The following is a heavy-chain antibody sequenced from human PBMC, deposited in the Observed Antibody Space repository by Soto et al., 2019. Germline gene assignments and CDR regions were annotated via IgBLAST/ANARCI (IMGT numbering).Heavy chain of an antibody. CDR2: IIPTSETT. Sequence: QVQLVQSGAEVKKPGSSVKVSCKASGGTFSSYAISWVRQAPGQGLEWMGGIIPTSETTNYAQKFQCRVTITADESKSTAYMELSSLRSEDTAVYYCARSQGSSTSLEIYYYYYYGMDVWGQGTTVTVSS. V-gene: IGHV1-69*01. CDR1: GGTFSSYA. D-gene: IGHD2-2*01. J-gene: IGHJ6*02. CDR3: ARSQGSSTSLEIYYYYYYGMDV.